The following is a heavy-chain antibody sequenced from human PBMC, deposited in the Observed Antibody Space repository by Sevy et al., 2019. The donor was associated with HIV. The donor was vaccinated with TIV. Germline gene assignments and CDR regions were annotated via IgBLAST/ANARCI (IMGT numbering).Heavy chain of an antibody. CDR2: IYYNGHI. J-gene: IGHJ4*02. V-gene: IGHV4-59*08. D-gene: IGHD1-26*01. CDR1: GGSITSLY. CDR3: AGENAWGRGYS. Sequence: SETLSLTCTVSGGSITSLYWNWIRQPPGKGLEWIANIYYNGHINYNPSLKSRLTSSLDTSKNQFSLRLSSVTAADTAMYYCAGENAWGRGYSWGQGTLVTVSS.